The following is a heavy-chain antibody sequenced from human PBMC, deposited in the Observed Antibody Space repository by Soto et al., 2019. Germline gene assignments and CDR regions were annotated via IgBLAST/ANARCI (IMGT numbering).Heavy chain of an antibody. V-gene: IGHV6-1*01. J-gene: IGHJ6*03. D-gene: IGHD1-1*01. CDR2: TYYRSKWYS. CDR3: ARGSWDDVSGHYYMDV. Sequence: QVQLQQSGPGLVKPSQTLSLTCDISEDSVSSNSAAWNWIRQTPSRGLEWLGRTYYRSKWYSNYAISVKSRVTVSPDTFKNQFSLQLNSVTPEDTAVYYCARGSWDDVSGHYYMDVWGKGTTVTVSS. CDR1: EDSVSSNSAA.